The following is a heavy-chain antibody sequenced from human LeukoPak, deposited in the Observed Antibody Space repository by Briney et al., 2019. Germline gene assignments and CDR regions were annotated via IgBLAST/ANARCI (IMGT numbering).Heavy chain of an antibody. J-gene: IGHJ4*02. CDR1: GFTFDDYA. D-gene: IGHD3-22*01. V-gene: IGHV3-9*01. CDR3: AKDDYYDSSGYWSL. CDR2: ISWNSGSI. Sequence: GGSLRLSCAASGFTFDDYAMHWVRQAPGKGLEWVSGISWNSGSIGYADSVKGRFTISRDNAKNSLYLQMNSLRAEDTASYYCAKDDYYDSSGYWSLWGQGTLVTVSS.